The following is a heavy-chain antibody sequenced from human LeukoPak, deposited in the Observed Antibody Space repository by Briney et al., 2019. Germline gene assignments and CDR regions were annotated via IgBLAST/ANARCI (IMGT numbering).Heavy chain of an antibody. CDR2: ISYDGSNK. Sequence: GGSLRLSCAASGFTFNSYGMHWVRQAPGKGLEWVAVISYDGSNKDYADSVKGRFTISRDNSKNTLYLQMNSLRAEDTAAYYCAKDRELSFFDYWGQGTLVTVSS. CDR1: GFTFNSYG. J-gene: IGHJ4*02. CDR3: AKDRELSFFDY. V-gene: IGHV3-30*18. D-gene: IGHD1-26*01.